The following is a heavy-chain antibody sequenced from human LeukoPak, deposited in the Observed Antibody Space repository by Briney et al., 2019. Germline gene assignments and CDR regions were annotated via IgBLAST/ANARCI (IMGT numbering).Heavy chain of an antibody. J-gene: IGHJ5*02. V-gene: IGHV4-31*03. Sequence: SQTLSLACTVSGGSISSGGYYWSWIRQHPGKGLEWNGYIYYSGSTYYNPSLKSRVTISVDTSKNQFSLKLSSVTAADTAVYYCARDRGFGELLYWFDPSGQGTLVTVSS. CDR2: IYYSGST. CDR1: GGSISSGGYY. D-gene: IGHD3-10*01. CDR3: ARDRGFGELLYWFDP.